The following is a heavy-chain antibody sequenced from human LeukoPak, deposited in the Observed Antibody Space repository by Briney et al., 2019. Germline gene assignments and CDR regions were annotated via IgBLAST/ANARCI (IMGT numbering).Heavy chain of an antibody. CDR2: IYHSGST. V-gene: IGHV4-38-2*01. Sequence: SETLSLTCVVSGYSISSGYYWGWIRQPPGKGLEWIGSIYHSGSTYYNPSLKSRVTISVDTSKNQFSLKLSSVTAADAAVYHCARLGNCSGGTCDSVGFYFYYWGRGALVTVSS. D-gene: IGHD2-15*01. CDR1: GYSISSGYY. CDR3: ARLGNCSGGTCDSVGFYFYY. J-gene: IGHJ4*02.